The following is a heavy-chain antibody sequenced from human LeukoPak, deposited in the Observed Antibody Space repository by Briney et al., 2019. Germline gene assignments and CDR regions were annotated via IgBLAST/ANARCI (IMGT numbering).Heavy chain of an antibody. V-gene: IGHV4-59*12. CDR2: IYYSGNA. CDR1: GGSISSYY. Sequence: SETLSLTCTVSGGSISSYYWSWIRQPPGKGLEWIGYIYYSGNANYNPSLKSRVTISVDTSKNQFSLKLSSVTAADTAVYYCARGPWLLPDYWGQGTLVTVSS. CDR3: ARGPWLLPDY. J-gene: IGHJ4*02. D-gene: IGHD3-22*01.